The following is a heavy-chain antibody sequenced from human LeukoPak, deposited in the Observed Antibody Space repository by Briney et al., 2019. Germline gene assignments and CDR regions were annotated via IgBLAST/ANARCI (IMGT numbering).Heavy chain of an antibody. CDR3: VKTMVAFGGLIRTDAFDI. CDR1: GFSFNKYA. Sequence: GGSLRLSCSASGFSFNKYAVHWVRQAPRKELEYVSGINSDGDNSHYADSAKGRFTISRDNSKNVLYLQLSSLRPEDTALYYCVKTMVAFGGLIRTDAFDIWGQGTMVTVSS. CDR2: INSDGDNS. D-gene: IGHD3-16*01. J-gene: IGHJ3*02. V-gene: IGHV3-64D*06.